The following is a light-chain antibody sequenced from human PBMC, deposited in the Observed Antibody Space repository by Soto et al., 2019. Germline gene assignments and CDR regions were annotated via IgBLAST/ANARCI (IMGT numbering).Light chain of an antibody. CDR1: QSVSSSY. J-gene: IGKJ1*01. CDR3: QQYGSSTGT. Sequence: EIVLTQSPGTLSLSPGERATLSGRASQSVSSSYLAWYQQKPGQAPRXXIYGASSRATGIPDRFSGSGAGTDFTRTISRLEPEDFAVDYCQQYGSSTGTFGQGTKVDIK. CDR2: GAS. V-gene: IGKV3-20*01.